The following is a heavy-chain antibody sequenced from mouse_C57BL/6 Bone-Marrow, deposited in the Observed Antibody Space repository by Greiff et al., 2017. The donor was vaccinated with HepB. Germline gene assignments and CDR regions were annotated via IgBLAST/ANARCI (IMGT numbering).Heavy chain of an antibody. CDR1: GFTFSSYA. J-gene: IGHJ1*03. Sequence: EVKLMESGEGLVKPGGSLKLSCAASGFTFSSYAMSWVRQTPEKRLEWVAYISSGGDYIYYADTVKGRFTISRDNARNTLYLQMSSLKSEDTAMYYCTNHDGTGYFDVWGTGTTVTVSS. CDR3: TNHDGTGYFDV. D-gene: IGHD1-1*01. CDR2: ISSGGDYI. V-gene: IGHV5-9-1*02.